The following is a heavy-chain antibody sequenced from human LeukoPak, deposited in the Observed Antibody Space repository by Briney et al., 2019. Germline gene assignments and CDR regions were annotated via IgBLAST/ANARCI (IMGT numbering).Heavy chain of an antibody. CDR1: GGSISSSNYY. CDR2: SYYSGRT. D-gene: IGHD1-1*01. J-gene: IGHJ5*02. CDR3: ARRKGYVGWFDP. V-gene: IGHV4-39*01. Sequence: SETLSLTCTVSGGSISSSNYYWGWIRQPPGKGLEWIGSSYYSGRTYYSPSLKSRVTISVDTSKNQFSLKLSSVTAADTAVYYCARRKGYVGWFDPWGQGTLVTVSS.